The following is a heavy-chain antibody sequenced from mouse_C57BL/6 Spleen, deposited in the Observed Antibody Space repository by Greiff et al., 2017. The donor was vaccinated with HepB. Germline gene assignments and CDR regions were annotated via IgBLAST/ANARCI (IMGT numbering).Heavy chain of an antibody. CDR2: IHPNSGST. CDR3: ARSGADIITTVGAY. Sequence: QVQLQQPGAELVKPGASVKLSCKASGYTFTSYWMHWVKQRPGQGLEWIGMIHPNSGSTNYNEKFKSKATLTVDKSSSTAYMQLSSLTSEDSAVYYCARSGADIITTVGAYWGQGTLVTVSA. V-gene: IGHV1-64*01. J-gene: IGHJ3*01. CDR1: GYTFTSYW. D-gene: IGHD1-1*01.